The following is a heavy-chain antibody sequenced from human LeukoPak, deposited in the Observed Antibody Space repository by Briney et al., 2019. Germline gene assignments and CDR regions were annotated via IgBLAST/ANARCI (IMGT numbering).Heavy chain of an antibody. CDR2: MNPNSGNT. J-gene: IGHJ4*02. V-gene: IGHV1-8*01. CDR3: AREGVYYDSSGYFSNFDY. D-gene: IGHD3-22*01. Sequence: ASVKVSCKASGYTFTSYDINWVRQATGQGLEWMGWMNPNSGNTGYAQKFQGRVTITADESTSTAYMELSSLRSEDTAVYYCAREGVYYDSSGYFSNFDYWGQGTLVTVSS. CDR1: GYTFTSYD.